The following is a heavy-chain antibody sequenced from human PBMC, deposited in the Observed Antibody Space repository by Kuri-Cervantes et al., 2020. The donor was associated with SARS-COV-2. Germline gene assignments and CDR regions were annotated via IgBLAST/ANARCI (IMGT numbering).Heavy chain of an antibody. J-gene: IGHJ4*02. CDR3: ARELGVPAATYFDY. CDR2: IYHSGST. CDR1: GDSVSSGNYY. Sequence: GSLRLSCTVSGDSVSSGNYYWSWIRQPPGKGLEWIGSIYHSGSTYYNPSLKSRVTISVDTSKNQFSLKLSSVTAADTAVYYCARELGVPAATYFDYWGQGTLVTVSS. V-gene: IGHV4-38-2*02. D-gene: IGHD2-2*01.